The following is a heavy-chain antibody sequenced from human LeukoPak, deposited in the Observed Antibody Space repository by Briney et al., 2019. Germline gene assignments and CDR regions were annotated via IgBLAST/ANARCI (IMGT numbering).Heavy chain of an antibody. CDR3: ARNNSHYGLDV. Sequence: SETLSLICAVSGDSVSSADYSWSWIRRPPGKGLEWVGQISNSGSTYYNPSLKSRATISLDRSKKQFSLKLTSMTAADTAVYYCARNNSHYGLDVWGPGTTVTVSS. CDR1: GDSVSSADYS. J-gene: IGHJ6*02. V-gene: IGHV4-30-2*01. D-gene: IGHD1/OR15-1a*01. CDR2: ISNSGST.